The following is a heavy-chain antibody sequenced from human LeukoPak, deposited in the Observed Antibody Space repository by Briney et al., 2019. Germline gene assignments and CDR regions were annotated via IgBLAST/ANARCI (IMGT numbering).Heavy chain of an antibody. V-gene: IGHV1-18*01. Sequence: ASVKVSCKASGYTFTSYGISWVRQAPGQGLEWMGWISAYNGNTNYAQKLQGRVTMTTDTSTSTAYMELRSLRSDDTAVYYCARVWVDIAVAGYYFDYWGREPWSPSPQ. CDR2: ISAYNGNT. D-gene: IGHD6-19*01. CDR1: GYTFTSYG. J-gene: IGHJ4*02. CDR3: ARVWVDIAVAGYYFDY.